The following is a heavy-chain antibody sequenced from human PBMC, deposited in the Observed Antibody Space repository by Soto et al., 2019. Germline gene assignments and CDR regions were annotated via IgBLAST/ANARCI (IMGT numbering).Heavy chain of an antibody. V-gene: IGHV1-69*12. CDR3: ARGGATKILVLMYDALEI. Sequence: QVQLVQSGAEVKKPGSSVKVSCKASGATLDTFINFGVTWVRRAPGQGLEWMGGIIPVFGTAHYAQKFQGRLTISADESSRTAYMELSSLSSEDTAVYYCARGGATKILVLMYDALEICGQGTMVTVSS. CDR2: IIPVFGTA. D-gene: IGHD2-8*02. CDR1: GATLDTFINFG. J-gene: IGHJ3*02.